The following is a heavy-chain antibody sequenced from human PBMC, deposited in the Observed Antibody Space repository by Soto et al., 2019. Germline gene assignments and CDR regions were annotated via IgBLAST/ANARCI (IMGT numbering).Heavy chain of an antibody. V-gene: IGHV4-38-2*01. J-gene: IGHJ4*02. Sequence: SETLALTCAVSVYSISSGYYWGWIRQPPGKGLEWIGSIYHSGSTYYNPSLKSRVTISVDTSKNQFSLRLSSVTAADTAVYYCARVYYDSGRYYFDYVDYWGQGTLVT. CDR2: IYHSGST. CDR1: VYSISSGYY. CDR3: ARVYYDSGRYYFDYVDY. D-gene: IGHD3-22*01.